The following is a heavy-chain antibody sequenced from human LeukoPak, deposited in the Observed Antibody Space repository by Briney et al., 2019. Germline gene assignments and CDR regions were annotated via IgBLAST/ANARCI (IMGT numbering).Heavy chain of an antibody. V-gene: IGHV3-48*03. CDR1: GFTVSNNY. CDR2: ISSSGGTI. Sequence: GGSLRLSCAASGFTVSNNYMSWVRQAPGKGLEWVSYISSSGGTIYYADSVKGRFTISRDNAKNSLYLQMNSLRVEDTALYYCASGAQSDYWGQGTLVTVSS. CDR3: ASGAQSDY. D-gene: IGHD1-26*01. J-gene: IGHJ4*02.